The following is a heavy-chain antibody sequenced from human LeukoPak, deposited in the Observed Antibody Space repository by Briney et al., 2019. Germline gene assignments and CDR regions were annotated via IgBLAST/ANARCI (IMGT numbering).Heavy chain of an antibody. CDR3: ARDRPYCSGGSCYSRGWFDP. CDR1: GFTFSSYW. CDR2: INSDGSST. V-gene: IGHV3-74*01. J-gene: IGHJ5*02. D-gene: IGHD2-15*01. Sequence: GGSLRLSCAASGFTFSSYWMHWVRQALGKGLVWVSRINSDGSSTSYADSVKGRFTISRDNAKNTLYLQMNSLRAEDTAVYYCARDRPYCSGGSCYSRGWFDPWGQGTLVTVSS.